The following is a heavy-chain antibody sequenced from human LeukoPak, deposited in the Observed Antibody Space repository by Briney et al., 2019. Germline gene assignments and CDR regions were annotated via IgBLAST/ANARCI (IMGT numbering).Heavy chain of an antibody. V-gene: IGHV3-7*01. CDR1: GFTLSSYS. CDR2: IKEDGSED. J-gene: IGHJ4*02. Sequence: GGSLRLSCAASGFTLSSYSMNWVRQAPGKGLEWVANIKEDGSEDYYADSVKGRFAISKDNAKNSLYLQMNNLRAEDTAMYYCARDADGYEDWGQGTLVIVSS. CDR3: ARDADGYED. D-gene: IGHD5-24*01.